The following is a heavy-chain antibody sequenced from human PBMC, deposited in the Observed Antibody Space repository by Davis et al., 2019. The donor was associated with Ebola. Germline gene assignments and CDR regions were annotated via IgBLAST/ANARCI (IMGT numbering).Heavy chain of an antibody. V-gene: IGHV3-23*01. D-gene: IGHD3-22*01. CDR1: GFTFSSYA. J-gene: IGHJ4*02. CDR2: ISGSGGST. Sequence: GESLKISCAASGFTFSSYAMSWVRQAPGKGLEWVSAISGSGGSTYYADSVKGRFTISRDNSKNTLYLQMNSLRAEDTAVYYCAKIPKDDSSGYYFGYWGQGTLVTVSS. CDR3: AKIPKDDSSGYYFGY.